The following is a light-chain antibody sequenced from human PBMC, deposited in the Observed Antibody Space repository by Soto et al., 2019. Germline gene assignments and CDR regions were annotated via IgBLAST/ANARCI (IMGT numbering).Light chain of an antibody. Sequence: QSVLTQPPSASGFPGQSVTISCTGTSSDVGYYDYVSWYQQHPGKAPKLVIYEVTKRPSGVPDRVSASKSGNTASLTVSGLRAQDEADYYRSSYAGSNNFVSGSGTKVTVL. J-gene: IGLJ1*01. CDR1: SSDVGYYDY. CDR3: SSYAGSNNFV. V-gene: IGLV2-8*01. CDR2: EVT.